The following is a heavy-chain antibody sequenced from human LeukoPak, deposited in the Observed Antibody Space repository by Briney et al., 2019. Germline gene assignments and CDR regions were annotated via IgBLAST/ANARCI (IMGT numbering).Heavy chain of an antibody. CDR1: GYTFTGYY. CDR2: INPNSGGT. V-gene: IGHV1-2*02. Sequence: GASVKVSCKASGYTFTGYYMHWVRQAPGQGLEWMGWINPNSGGTNYAQKFQGRVTMTRDTSISTAYMELSRLRSDDTAVYYCARAPFYYYDSSGYYYADYYYYYGMDVWGQGTTVTVSS. J-gene: IGHJ6*02. D-gene: IGHD3-22*01. CDR3: ARAPFYYYDSSGYYYADYYYYYGMDV.